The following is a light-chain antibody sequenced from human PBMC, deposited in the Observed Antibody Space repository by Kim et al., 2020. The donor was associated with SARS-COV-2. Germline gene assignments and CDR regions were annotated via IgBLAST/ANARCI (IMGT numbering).Light chain of an antibody. Sequence: EIVLTQSPATLSLSPGERATLSCRASQSVSSYLAWYHQKPGQAPRLLIYDASNRATGIPARFSGSGSGTDFTLTISSLEPEDFAVYYCQQHSIWPSLTFGRGTKVDIK. CDR2: DAS. CDR3: QQHSIWPSLT. CDR1: QSVSSY. V-gene: IGKV3-11*01. J-gene: IGKJ4*01.